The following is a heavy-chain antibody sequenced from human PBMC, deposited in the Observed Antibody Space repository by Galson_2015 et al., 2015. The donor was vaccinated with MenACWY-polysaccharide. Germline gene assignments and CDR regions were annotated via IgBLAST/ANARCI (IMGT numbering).Heavy chain of an antibody. D-gene: IGHD6-19*01. CDR1: GFTSSSYA. CDR3: AKDRGSGWLSY. Sequence: SLRLSCAASGFTSSSYAMSWVRQAPGKGLEWVSAISGSGGSTYYADSVKGRFTISRDNSKNTLYLQMNSLRAEDTAVYYCAKDRGSGWLSYWGQGTLVTVSS. CDR2: ISGSGGST. V-gene: IGHV3-23*01. J-gene: IGHJ4*02.